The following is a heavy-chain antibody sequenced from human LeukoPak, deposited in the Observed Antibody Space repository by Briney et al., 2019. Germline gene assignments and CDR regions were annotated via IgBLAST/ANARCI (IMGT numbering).Heavy chain of an antibody. V-gene: IGHV1-2*02. CDR3: ARAFGYSSSSPFAD. D-gene: IGHD6-6*01. J-gene: IGHJ4*02. Sequence: GASVKVSCKASGGTFSSYAISWVRQAPGQGLEWMGLINPNSGGTNYAQKFQGRVTMTRDTSISTAYMELTSLRSDDTAVYYCARAFGYSSSSPFADWGQGTLVTVSS. CDR1: GGTFSSYA. CDR2: INPNSGGT.